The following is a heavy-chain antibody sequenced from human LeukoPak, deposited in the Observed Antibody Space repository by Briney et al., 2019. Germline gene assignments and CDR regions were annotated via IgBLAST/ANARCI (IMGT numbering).Heavy chain of an antibody. J-gene: IGHJ4*02. CDR3: AGDHGSSGYLY. Sequence: SETLSLTCAFYGGSFSGYYWSWILQPPGKGLEWIGDINPGGSTNYNPSLKSRVIVSVDTSKNQLSLKLTSVTAAATAVYYCAGDHGSSGYLYWGQGILVTVSP. D-gene: IGHD3-22*01. V-gene: IGHV4-34*01. CDR1: GGSFSGYY. CDR2: INPGGST.